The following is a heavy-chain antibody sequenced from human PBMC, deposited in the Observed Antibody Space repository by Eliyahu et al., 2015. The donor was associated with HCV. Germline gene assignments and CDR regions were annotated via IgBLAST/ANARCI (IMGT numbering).Heavy chain of an antibody. CDR1: GGSFSGYY. Sequence: QVQLQQWGAGLLKPSETLSLTCAVYGGSFSGYYWSWIRQPPGKGLEWIGEINHSGSTNYNPSLKSRVTISVDTSKNQFSLKLSSVTAADTAVYYCAGPVGDGSGSYLNWFDPWGQGTLVTVSS. CDR2: INHSGST. J-gene: IGHJ5*02. CDR3: AGPVGDGSGSYLNWFDP. V-gene: IGHV4-34*01. D-gene: IGHD3-10*01.